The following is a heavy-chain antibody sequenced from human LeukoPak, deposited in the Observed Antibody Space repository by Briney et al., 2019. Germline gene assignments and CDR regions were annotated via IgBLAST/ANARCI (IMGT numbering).Heavy chain of an antibody. Sequence: ASVKVSCKASGYTFTSYYMHWVRQAPGQGLEWMGIINPSGGNTNYAQKLQGRVTMTTDTSTSTAYMELRSLRSDDTAVYFCARRSYYYDTSGYLYYFDYWGQGTLVIVSS. D-gene: IGHD3-22*01. CDR3: ARRSYYYDTSGYLYYFDY. CDR2: INPSGGNT. J-gene: IGHJ4*02. V-gene: IGHV1-46*01. CDR1: GYTFTSYY.